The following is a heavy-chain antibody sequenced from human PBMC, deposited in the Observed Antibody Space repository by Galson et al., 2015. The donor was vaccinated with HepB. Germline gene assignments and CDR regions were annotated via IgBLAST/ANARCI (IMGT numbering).Heavy chain of an antibody. CDR2: ISYDGRNK. V-gene: IGHV3-30*03. J-gene: IGHJ6*02. CDR3: ARDIVGDRGYYYYGLDV. CDR1: GFTFSSYG. Sequence: SLRLSCADSGFTFSSYGMHWVRQAPGKGLEWLTVISYDGRNKYYADSVKGRFIISRDNSNNTLYLQMNSLRVEDTAVYYCARDIVGDRGYYYYGLDVWGQGATVTVSS. D-gene: IGHD2-15*01.